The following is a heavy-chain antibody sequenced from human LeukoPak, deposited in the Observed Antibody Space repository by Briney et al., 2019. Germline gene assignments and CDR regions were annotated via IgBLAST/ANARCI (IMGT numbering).Heavy chain of an antibody. V-gene: IGHV3-9*01. J-gene: IGHJ4*02. CDR1: GFTFDDYA. CDR3: AKGTGRYWTFFDS. Sequence: GGSLRLSCAASGFTFDDYAMHWVRQAPGKGLEWVSGISWNSGSIDYAAPVKGRFTISRDNAKKSLYLQMNSLRPEDTALYYCAKGTGRYWTFFDSWGQGTQVTVSS. CDR2: ISWNSGSI. D-gene: IGHD1-26*01.